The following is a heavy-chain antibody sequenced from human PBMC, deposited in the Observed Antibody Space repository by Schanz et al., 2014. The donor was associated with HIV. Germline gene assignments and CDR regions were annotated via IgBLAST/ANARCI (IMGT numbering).Heavy chain of an antibody. V-gene: IGHV3-30*04. CDR1: GFTFSSYA. Sequence: QVQLVESGGGVVQPGRSLRLSCEASGFTFSSYAMHWVRQAPGRGLEWVAAMWYDESHKGYADSVKGRFTISRDNSKNTLYLQMNSLRAEDTAVYYCAKDGSWEAFDAFDIWGQGTMVTVSS. D-gene: IGHD1-26*01. CDR3: AKDGSWEAFDAFDI. J-gene: IGHJ3*02. CDR2: MWYDESHK.